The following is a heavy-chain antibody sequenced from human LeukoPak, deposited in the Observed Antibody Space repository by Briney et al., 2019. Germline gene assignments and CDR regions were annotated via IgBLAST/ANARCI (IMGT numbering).Heavy chain of an antibody. D-gene: IGHD5-18*01. CDR2: ISWNSGSI. V-gene: IGHV3-9*01. CDR3: AKGHTYGLGESYLDF. J-gene: IGHJ4*02. CDR1: GYTFDDYA. Sequence: PGGSLRLSCEASGYTFDDYAMHWVRQAPGKGLGWVSAISWNSGSIGYADSVKGRFTISRDNGKNSLYLQMNSLRTEDTALYYCAKGHTYGLGESYLDFWGQGTLVSVSS.